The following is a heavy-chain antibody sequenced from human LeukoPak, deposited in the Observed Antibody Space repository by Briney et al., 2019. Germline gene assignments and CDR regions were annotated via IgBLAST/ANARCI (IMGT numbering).Heavy chain of an antibody. J-gene: IGHJ6*03. CDR2: ISGSGGST. CDR3: AKGLKTGVGPYMGYHYYMDV. V-gene: IGHV3-23*01. D-gene: IGHD3-16*01. CDR1: GFTFSSYA. Sequence: GGYLRLSCAASGFTFSSYAMSWVRQAPGKGLEWVSAISGSGGSTYYADSVKGRFTISRDNSYNTVSLQMNGLRDEDTGVYYCAKGLKTGVGPYMGYHYYMDVWGKGATVTVSS.